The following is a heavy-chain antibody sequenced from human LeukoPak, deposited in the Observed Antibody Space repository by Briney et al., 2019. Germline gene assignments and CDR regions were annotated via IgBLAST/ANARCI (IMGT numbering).Heavy chain of an antibody. J-gene: IGHJ4*02. CDR3: ARGKGYFDY. CDR2: IWYDGSNK. CDR1: GFTFSSYG. V-gene: IGHV3-33*08. Sequence: GGSLRLSGSASGFTFSSYGMHWVRQAPGKGVEWVAVIWYDGSNKYYADSVKGRFTISRDNSMNTLYLQMNSRRGEETAVYCCARGKGYFDYWGQGTLVTVSS.